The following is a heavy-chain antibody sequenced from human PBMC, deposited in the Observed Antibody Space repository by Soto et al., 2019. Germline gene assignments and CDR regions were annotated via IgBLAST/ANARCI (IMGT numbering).Heavy chain of an antibody. D-gene: IGHD6-19*01. CDR1: GFTFSSYG. CDR2: ISYDGSNK. J-gene: IGHJ3*02. Sequence: PGGSLRLSCAASGFTFSSYGMHWVRQAPGKGLEWVAVISYDGSNKYYADSVKGRFSISKDNAENTLYLQMNNLRADDTAVYYCVRVLKSIGWDNDVFDIWGQGTMVTVSS. CDR3: VRVLKSIGWDNDVFDI. V-gene: IGHV3-30*03.